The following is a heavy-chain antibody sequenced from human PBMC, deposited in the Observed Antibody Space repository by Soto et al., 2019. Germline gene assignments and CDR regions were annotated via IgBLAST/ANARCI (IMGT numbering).Heavy chain of an antibody. CDR1: GYSFSSWW. J-gene: IGHJ5*02. D-gene: IGHD4-17*01. Sequence: GVSLKISCKGSGYSFSSWWIAGVRQMPGKGLEYMGIIYPSDSQTRYSPSFQGQVTISADKSISTAYLQWSSLKASDTAIYYCARHGFYGDYSSNYFDPWGQGTLVTVSS. CDR3: ARHGFYGDYSSNYFDP. CDR2: IYPSDSQT. V-gene: IGHV5-51*01.